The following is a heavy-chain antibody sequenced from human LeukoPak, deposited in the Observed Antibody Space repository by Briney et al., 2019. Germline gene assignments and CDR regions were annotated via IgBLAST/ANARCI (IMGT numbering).Heavy chain of an antibody. CDR2: ITPILGTA. CDR3: ARSLIDYGGSYDAFDI. V-gene: IGHV1-69*10. CDR1: GGTFSTYA. J-gene: IGHJ3*02. Sequence: RASVKVSCKASGGTFSTYAISWVRQAPGQGLEWMGGITPILGTANYAQKFQGRVTINADQSTSTAYMELSSLRFEDTAVYYCARSLIDYGGSYDAFDIWGQGTMVTISS. D-gene: IGHD4-23*01.